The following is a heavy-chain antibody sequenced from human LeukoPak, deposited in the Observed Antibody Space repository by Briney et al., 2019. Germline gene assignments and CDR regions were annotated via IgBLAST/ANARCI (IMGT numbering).Heavy chain of an antibody. CDR1: GFIFSAYG. J-gene: IGHJ4*02. CDR3: AKERLHKYYYDSSGSYYFDY. V-gene: IGHV3-30*02. CDR2: IWYDGGNK. D-gene: IGHD3-22*01. Sequence: GGSLRLSCAASGFIFSAYGMHRVRQAPGKGLEWVAVIWYDGGNKYYADSVKGRFTISRDNSKNTLYLQMNSLRAEDTAVYYCAKERLHKYYYDSSGSYYFDYWGQGTLVTVSS.